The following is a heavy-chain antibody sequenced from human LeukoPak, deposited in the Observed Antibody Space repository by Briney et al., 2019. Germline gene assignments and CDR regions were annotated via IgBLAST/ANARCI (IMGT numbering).Heavy chain of an antibody. V-gene: IGHV3-30*03. Sequence: GGSLRLSCEGSGFTFSNYWMNWVRQAPGKGLEWVAVISYDGSNKYYADSVKGRFTISRDNSKNTLYLQMNSLRAEDTAVYYCARDPRHSSGWYRDYWGQGTLVTVSS. D-gene: IGHD6-19*01. J-gene: IGHJ4*02. CDR2: ISYDGSNK. CDR3: ARDPRHSSGWYRDY. CDR1: GFTFSNYW.